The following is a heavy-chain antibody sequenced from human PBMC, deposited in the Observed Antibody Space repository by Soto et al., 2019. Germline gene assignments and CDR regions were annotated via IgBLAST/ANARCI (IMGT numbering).Heavy chain of an antibody. CDR2: ISYDGSNK. D-gene: IGHD3-3*01. CDR1: GFTFSSYG. CDR3: AKNGRLLEWLAASDY. J-gene: IGHJ4*02. Sequence: PGGSLRLSCAASGFTFSSYGMHWVRQAPGKGLEWVAVISYDGSNKYYADSVKGRFTISRDNSKNTLYLQMNSLRAEDTAAYYCAKNGRLLEWLAASDYWGQGTLVTVSS. V-gene: IGHV3-30*18.